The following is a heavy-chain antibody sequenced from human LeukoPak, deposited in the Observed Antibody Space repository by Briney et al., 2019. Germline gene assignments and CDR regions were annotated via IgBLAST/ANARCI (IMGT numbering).Heavy chain of an antibody. D-gene: IGHD3-10*01. CDR3: ARDFLHDSGSYPAGFDY. CDR1: GGSISRDY. V-gene: IGHV4-59*01. Sequence: SETLSLTCTVSGGSISRDYWSWIRQPPGKGLEWIGYAYSIGSTNYNPSLKSRVTISIDTSKNQFSLKLSSVTAADTAVYYCARDFLHDSGSYPAGFDYWGQGTLVTVSS. J-gene: IGHJ4*02. CDR2: AYSIGST.